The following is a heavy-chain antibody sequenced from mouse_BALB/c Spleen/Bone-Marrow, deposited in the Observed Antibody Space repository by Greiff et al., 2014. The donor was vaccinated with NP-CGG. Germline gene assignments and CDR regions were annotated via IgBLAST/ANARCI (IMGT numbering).Heavy chain of an antibody. CDR2: IHYSGIT. Sequence: EVKLLESGPDLVKPSQSLSLTCTVTGYSITSYYSWHWIRQFPGNELEWMGYIHYSGITVYNPSLKSRISITRDTSNNQFFLQLNSVTTEDTATYYCARFAGTPYTMDYWGQGTSVTVSS. CDR3: ARFAGTPYTMDY. CDR1: GYSITSYYS. J-gene: IGHJ4*01. V-gene: IGHV3-1*02. D-gene: IGHD4-1*01.